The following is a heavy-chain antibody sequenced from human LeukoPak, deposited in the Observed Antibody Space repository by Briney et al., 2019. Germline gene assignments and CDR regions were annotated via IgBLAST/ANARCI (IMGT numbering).Heavy chain of an antibody. CDR1: GDSISSGDYY. J-gene: IGHJ6*03. Sequence: TTSETLSHTCTVSGDSISSGDYYWSWIRQPPGKGLEWIGYIYHSGSTYYNPSLESRVTISVDRSKNQFSLKLSSVTAADTAVYYCARTIVGITPYFYYYMDVWGKGTTVTVSS. CDR3: ARTIVGITPYFYYYMDV. D-gene: IGHD1-26*01. CDR2: IYHSGST. V-gene: IGHV4-30-2*01.